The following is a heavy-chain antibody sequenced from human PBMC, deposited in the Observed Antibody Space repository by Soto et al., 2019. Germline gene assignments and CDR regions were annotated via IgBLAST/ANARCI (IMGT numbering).Heavy chain of an antibody. CDR3: ARVLQGYYYGMDV. CDR1: GFTFSSYA. J-gene: IGHJ6*02. CDR2: ISYDGSNK. V-gene: IGHV3-30-3*01. Sequence: QVKLVESRGGVVQPGRSLRLSCAASGFTFSSYAMHWVRQAPGKGLEWVAVISYDGSNKYYADSVKGRFTISRDNSKNTLYLQMNSLRAEDTAVYYCARVLQGYYYGMDVWGQGTTVTVSS. D-gene: IGHD4-4*01.